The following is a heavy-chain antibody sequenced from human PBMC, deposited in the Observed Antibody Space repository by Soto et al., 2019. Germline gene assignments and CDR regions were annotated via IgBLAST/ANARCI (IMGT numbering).Heavy chain of an antibody. CDR1: GGSVSSTSYS. CDR3: AIGLIAGSHYSGGWYYFDS. D-gene: IGHD6-19*01. J-gene: IGHJ4*02. V-gene: IGHV4-39*01. CDR2: IYSTENT. Sequence: SETLSLTCTVSGGSVSSTSYSGGWIRQSPGKGLEWIGIIYSTENTYYHPSLLSRVTISADTSMNEFSLRLSSVTAADTAVYYCAIGLIAGSHYSGGWYYFDSWGQGTQVTVSP.